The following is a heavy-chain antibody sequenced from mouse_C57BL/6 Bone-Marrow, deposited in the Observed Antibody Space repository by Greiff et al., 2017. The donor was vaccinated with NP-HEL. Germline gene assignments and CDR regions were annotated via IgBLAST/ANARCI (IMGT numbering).Heavy chain of an antibody. CDR1: GYTFTSYW. Sequence: QVQLKQPGAELVKPGASVKLSCKASGYTFTSYWMHWVKQRPGQGLEWIGMIHPNSGSTNYNEKFKSKATLTVDKSSSTAYMQLSSLTSEDSAVYYCARSKYYGSSYTSYWYFDVWGTGTTVTVSS. CDR2: IHPNSGST. CDR3: ARSKYYGSSYTSYWYFDV. V-gene: IGHV1-64*01. J-gene: IGHJ1*03. D-gene: IGHD1-1*01.